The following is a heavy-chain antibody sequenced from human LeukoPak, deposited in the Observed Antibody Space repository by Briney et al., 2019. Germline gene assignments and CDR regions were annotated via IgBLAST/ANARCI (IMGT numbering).Heavy chain of an antibody. D-gene: IGHD6-19*01. CDR2: TRNKANSYTT. V-gene: IGHV3-72*01. J-gene: IGHJ4*02. Sequence: GGSLRLSCAASGFTFSSYEMNWVRQAPGKGLEWVGRTRNKANSYTTEYAASVKGRFTISRDDSKNSLYLQMNSLKTEDTAVYYCARVSFDGYSSWSDYWGQGTLVTVSS. CDR3: ARVSFDGYSSWSDY. CDR1: GFTFSSYE.